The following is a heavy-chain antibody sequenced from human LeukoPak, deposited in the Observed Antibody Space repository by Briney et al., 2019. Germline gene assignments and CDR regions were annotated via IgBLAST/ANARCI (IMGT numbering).Heavy chain of an antibody. CDR3: ARDLVSIAAAGTGTAQSVDDY. Sequence: SETLSLTCAVSGGFISSSNWWSWVRQPPGKGLEWIGEIYHSGSTNYNPSLKSRVTISVDTSKNQFSLKLSSVTAADTAVYYSARDLVSIAAAGTGTAQSVDDYWGQGTRAT. D-gene: IGHD6-13*01. V-gene: IGHV4-4*02. CDR2: IYHSGST. J-gene: IGHJ4*02. CDR1: GGFISSSNW.